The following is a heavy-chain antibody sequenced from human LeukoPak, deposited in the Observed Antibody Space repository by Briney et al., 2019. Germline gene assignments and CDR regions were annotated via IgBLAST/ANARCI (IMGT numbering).Heavy chain of an antibody. CDR3: AKRIFGYSSGWYDY. D-gene: IGHD6-19*01. CDR1: GFTFSAYW. CDR2: IHKDGLNT. Sequence: GGSLRLSCAASGFTFSAYWMHWVRQAPGKGLMWVSRIHKDGLNTWFADSVRGRFTISRDNSKNTLYLQMNSLRAEDTAVYYCAKRIFGYSSGWYDYWGQGTLVTVSS. J-gene: IGHJ4*02. V-gene: IGHV3-74*01.